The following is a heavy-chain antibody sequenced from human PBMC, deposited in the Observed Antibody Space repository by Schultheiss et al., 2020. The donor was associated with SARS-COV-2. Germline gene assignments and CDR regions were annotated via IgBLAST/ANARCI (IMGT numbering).Heavy chain of an antibody. CDR1: GFTFSSYA. CDR2: ISSTGRNI. CDR3: ARGGREDQRLGRDFYGLDV. J-gene: IGHJ6*02. Sequence: GGSLRLSCAASGFTFSSYAMHWVRQAPGKGLEWVSSISSTGRNIFYADSMKGRFTVSRDNAKNSLFLQMNSLGAEDTAVYYCARGGREDQRLGRDFYGLDVWCQGATVTVSS. D-gene: IGHD6-19*01. V-gene: IGHV3-21*01.